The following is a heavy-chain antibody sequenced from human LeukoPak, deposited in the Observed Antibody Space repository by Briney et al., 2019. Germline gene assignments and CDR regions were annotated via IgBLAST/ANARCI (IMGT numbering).Heavy chain of an antibody. CDR1: AFTFNNYG. CDR2: IRFDGSNK. V-gene: IGHV3-30*02. CDR3: TSPIYYDILTGYS. J-gene: IGHJ4*02. D-gene: IGHD3-9*01. Sequence: GGSLRLSCAASAFTFNNYGMHWVRQAPGKGLEWVAFIRFDGSNKYYADSVKGRFTISRDDSKNTAYLQMNSLKTEDTAVYYCTSPIYYDILTGYSWGQGTLVTVSS.